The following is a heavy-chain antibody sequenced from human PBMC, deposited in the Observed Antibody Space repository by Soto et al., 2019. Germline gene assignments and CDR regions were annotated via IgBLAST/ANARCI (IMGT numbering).Heavy chain of an antibody. J-gene: IGHJ4*02. V-gene: IGHV4-34*01. Sequence: SSETLSLTCAVYGGSFSGYYLTWIRQPPGTGLEWIGEINHSGSTNYNPSLKSRVTISVDTSKNQFSLKLTSVTAADTAVYYCARDKITGLFVYWGQGTLVTVSS. CDR1: GGSFSGYY. D-gene: IGHD2-8*02. CDR2: INHSGST. CDR3: ARDKITGLFVY.